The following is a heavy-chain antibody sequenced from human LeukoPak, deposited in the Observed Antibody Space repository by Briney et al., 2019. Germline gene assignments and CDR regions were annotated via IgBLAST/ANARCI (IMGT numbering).Heavy chain of an antibody. V-gene: IGHV1-69*06. CDR3: ARESDSSGYYFPHAAFDI. CDR1: GGAFSSYA. CDR2: IIPIFGTA. D-gene: IGHD3-22*01. Sequence: SVKVSCKASGGAFSSYAISWVRQAPGQGLEWMGGIIPIFGTANYAQKFQGRVTITADKSTSTAYMELSSLRSEDTAVYYCARESDSSGYYFPHAAFDIWGQGTMVTVSS. J-gene: IGHJ3*02.